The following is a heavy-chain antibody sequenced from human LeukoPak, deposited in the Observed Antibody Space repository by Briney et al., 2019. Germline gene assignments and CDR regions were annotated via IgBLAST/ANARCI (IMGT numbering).Heavy chain of an antibody. D-gene: IGHD2-15*01. V-gene: IGHV3-21*01. CDR3: AISGYCSGGSCYSNRYYYGMDV. Sequence: GGSLRLSCAASGFTFSSYSMNWVRQAPGKGLEWVSSISSSSSYIYYADSVKGRFTISRGNAKNSLYLQMNSLRAEDTAVYYCAISGYCSGGSCYSNRYYYGMDVWGQGTTVTVSS. CDR1: GFTFSSYS. CDR2: ISSSSSYI. J-gene: IGHJ6*02.